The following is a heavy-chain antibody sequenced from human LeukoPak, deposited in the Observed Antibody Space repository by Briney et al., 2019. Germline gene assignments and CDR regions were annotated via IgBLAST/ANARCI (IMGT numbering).Heavy chain of an antibody. CDR3: AGGQYDAPEEKLDP. CDR2: IYYSGST. V-gene: IGHV4-39*07. D-gene: IGHD3-16*01. J-gene: IGHJ5*02. Sequence: SETLSLTCTVSGGSISSSSYYWGSIRQPPGKGVEWIGSIYYSGSTNYNPSLKSQVTITVDTYRNQFSLKLSSVTAADTAVYDCAGGQYDAPEEKLDPWGQGTLVTVSS. CDR1: GGSISSSSYY.